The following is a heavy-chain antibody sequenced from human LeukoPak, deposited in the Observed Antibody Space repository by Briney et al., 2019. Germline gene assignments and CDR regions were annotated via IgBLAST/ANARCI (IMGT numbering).Heavy chain of an antibody. J-gene: IGHJ5*02. Sequence: SETLSLTCSVSGGSITSYYWSWIRQPAGKGLEWIGRIYTSGSTNYNPSLKSRVTMSADTSKNQFSLKLSSVTAADTAVYYCAKGGSGWYTWFDPWGQGTLVTVSS. D-gene: IGHD6-19*01. V-gene: IGHV4-4*07. CDR3: AKGGSGWYTWFDP. CDR2: IYTSGST. CDR1: GGSITSYY.